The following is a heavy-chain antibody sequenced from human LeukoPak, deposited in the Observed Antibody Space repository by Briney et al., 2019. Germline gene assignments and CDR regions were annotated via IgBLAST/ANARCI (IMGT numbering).Heavy chain of an antibody. CDR3: ARVGSSGWYVHPTLDY. J-gene: IGHJ4*02. CDR2: INPNSGDT. Sequence: ASVKVSCKASGYTFTGYYMHWVRQAPGQGLEWMGWINPNSGDTNYAQKFRGRVTATRDTSISTAYMELSRLRSDDTAVYYCARVGSSGWYVHPTLDYWGQGTLVTVSS. V-gene: IGHV1-2*02. D-gene: IGHD6-19*01. CDR1: GYTFTGYY.